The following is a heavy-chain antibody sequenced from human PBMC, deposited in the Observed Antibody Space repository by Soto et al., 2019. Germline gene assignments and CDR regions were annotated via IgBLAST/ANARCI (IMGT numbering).Heavy chain of an antibody. CDR3: ARGNVANYFEQ. V-gene: IGHV5-51*01. J-gene: IGHJ4*02. CDR2: IYPPDSDT. D-gene: IGHD1-7*01. Sequence: PGESLKISRKGSAYTFSNYWIGWVRQMPGKAPEWMGLIYPPDSDTKYSPSFQGQVTISADKAIITAYLRWSSLMASDTAIYYCARGNVANYFEQRGKGTLVTVSS. CDR1: AYTFSNYW.